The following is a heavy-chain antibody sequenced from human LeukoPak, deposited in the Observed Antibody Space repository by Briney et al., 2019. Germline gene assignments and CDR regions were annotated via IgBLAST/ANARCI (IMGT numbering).Heavy chain of an antibody. D-gene: IGHD1-26*01. Sequence: SETLSLTCAVYGGSFSGYYWNWIRQPPGKGLEWIGGINHSGSTNYNPSLKSRVTISVDTFKNQFSLEVSSVAAADAAEYYCAGGAVGATAKYFQYWGQGALVTVSS. CDR3: AGGAVGATAKYFQY. CDR1: GGSFSGYY. J-gene: IGHJ1*01. V-gene: IGHV4-34*01. CDR2: INHSGST.